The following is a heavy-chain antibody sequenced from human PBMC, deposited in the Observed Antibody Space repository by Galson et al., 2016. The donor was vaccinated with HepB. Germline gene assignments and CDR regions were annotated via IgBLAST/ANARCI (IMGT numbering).Heavy chain of an antibody. V-gene: IGHV3-33*01. D-gene: IGHD5-24*01. J-gene: IGHJ5*02. CDR1: GFTFSTYG. CDR3: AREREGSWFDP. CDR2: IWYDGRNK. Sequence: SLRLSCAASGFTFSTYGMHWVRQAPGRGLEWVAVIWYDGRNKYYTDSVKGRFTISRDNSKNTLYLQMNSLRAEDTAVYYCAREREGSWFDPWGQGTLVTVSS.